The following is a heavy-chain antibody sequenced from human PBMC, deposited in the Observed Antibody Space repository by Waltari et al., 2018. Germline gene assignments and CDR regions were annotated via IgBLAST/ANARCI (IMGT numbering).Heavy chain of an antibody. Sequence: QVELQESGPGLLKPSETLSLTGTVPDYPISDHYWSWIRQPPGKGLEWIGYIFSNGKTNYNPTLKSRVTISADTSKNHFSLKLTSVTAADTAVYFCARARDGYNNRFFDYWGQGALVTVSS. CDR3: ARARDGYNNRFFDY. V-gene: IGHV4-59*11. J-gene: IGHJ4*02. D-gene: IGHD4-4*01. CDR2: IFSNGKT. CDR1: DYPISDHY.